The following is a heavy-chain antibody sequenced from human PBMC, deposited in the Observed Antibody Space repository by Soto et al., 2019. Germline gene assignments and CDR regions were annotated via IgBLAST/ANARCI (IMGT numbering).Heavy chain of an antibody. CDR3: ARDSVSYYYDSSGHTGGYFDY. J-gene: IGHJ4*02. CDR1: GGTFSSYA. V-gene: IGHV1-69*13. Sequence: GASVKVSCKASGGTFSSYAISWVRQAPGQGLEWMGGIIPIFGTANYAQKFQGRVTITADESTSTAYMELSSLRSEDTAVYYCARDSVSYYYDSSGHTGGYFDYWGQGTLVTVSS. CDR2: IIPIFGTA. D-gene: IGHD3-22*01.